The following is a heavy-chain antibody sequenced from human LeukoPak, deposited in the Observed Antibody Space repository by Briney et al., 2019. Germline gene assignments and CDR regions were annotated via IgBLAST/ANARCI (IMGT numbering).Heavy chain of an antibody. D-gene: IGHD3-16*01. CDR1: RFTSSSYV. J-gene: IGHJ4*02. V-gene: IGHV3-23*01. CDR2: ITGSGTGT. Sequence: PGGSLRLSCAASRFTSSSYVMSWVRQAPGKGVEWVSSITGSGTGTFYADAVRGRFTISRDNSKKTVSLQMNSLRVEDTAVYYGANGGGGFWGQGTLVTVSS. CDR3: ANGGGGF.